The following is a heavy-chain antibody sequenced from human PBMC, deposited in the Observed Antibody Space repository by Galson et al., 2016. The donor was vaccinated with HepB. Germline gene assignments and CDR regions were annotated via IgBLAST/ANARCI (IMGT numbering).Heavy chain of an antibody. D-gene: IGHD5-24*01. CDR1: GFIFSTYE. J-gene: IGHJ6*02. CDR2: ISYDGSDK. CDR3: ARDPMATRYYYYGMDV. Sequence: SLRLSCAASGFIFSTYEMNWVRQAPGKGLGWVAIISYDGSDKYYPESVRGRFTISRDNSKNTLYLQMNSLRAEDTAVYYCARDPMATRYYYYGMDVWGQGTTVIVSS. V-gene: IGHV3-30*03.